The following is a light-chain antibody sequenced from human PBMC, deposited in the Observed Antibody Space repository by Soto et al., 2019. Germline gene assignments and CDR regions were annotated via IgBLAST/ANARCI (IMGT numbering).Light chain of an antibody. Sequence: DIQMTQSPSSLSASVGDRVTITCRASQSISSYLNWYQQKPGKAPKLLIYAASTLQSGVPSMFSVSGSGTEFTLTISSLQPEDFAPYYCQQSYSTPPITFGPGTKVDIK. J-gene: IGKJ3*01. CDR3: QQSYSTPPIT. CDR1: QSISSY. CDR2: AAS. V-gene: IGKV1-39*01.